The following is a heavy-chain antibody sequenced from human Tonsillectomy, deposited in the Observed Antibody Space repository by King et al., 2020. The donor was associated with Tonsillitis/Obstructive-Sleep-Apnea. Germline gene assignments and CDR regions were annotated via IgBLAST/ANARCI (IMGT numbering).Heavy chain of an antibody. CDR1: GFTFDDYA. D-gene: IGHD6-13*01. V-gene: IGHV3-9*01. CDR2: ISWNSGSI. CDR3: AKDLIIAESGTPGDAFDI. J-gene: IGHJ3*02. Sequence: VQSGRSLRLSCAASGFTFDDYAMYWVRQAPGKGLEWVSGISWNSGSIVYADSVKGRFTISRDNAKNSLYLQMNSLRAEDTALYYCAKDLIIAESGTPGDAFDIWGQGTMVSVSS.